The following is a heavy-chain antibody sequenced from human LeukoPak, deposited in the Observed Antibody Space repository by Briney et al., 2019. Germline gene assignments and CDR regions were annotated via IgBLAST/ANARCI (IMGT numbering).Heavy chain of an antibody. D-gene: IGHD3-9*01. Sequence: GASLKVPCKASVYTFTGYYIHWVRQAPGQGLEWMGWINPNSGGTDYAQKFQGTVTMTRDTSISTAYMGLSRLTSDDTAVYYCARGYDKFDPWGQGTLVTVSS. CDR3: ARGYDKFDP. V-gene: IGHV1-2*02. J-gene: IGHJ5*02. CDR2: INPNSGGT. CDR1: VYTFTGYY.